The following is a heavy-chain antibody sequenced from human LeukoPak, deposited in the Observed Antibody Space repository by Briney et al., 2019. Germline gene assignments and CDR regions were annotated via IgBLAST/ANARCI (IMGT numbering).Heavy chain of an antibody. J-gene: IGHJ4*02. V-gene: IGHV3-23*01. CDR2: VSGSGGGT. CDR3: ANXXGXXVYACSGASCYSX. D-gene: IGHD2-15*01. CDR1: GFTFSSYA. Sequence: GGSLRLSCEASGFTFSSYAMSWVRQAPGKGLEWVSGVSGSGGGTYYTDSVKGRFTISRDNSKNTLFLQMNSLRVEDTAVYYXANXXGXXVYACSGASCYSXWGQGTLVTXSP.